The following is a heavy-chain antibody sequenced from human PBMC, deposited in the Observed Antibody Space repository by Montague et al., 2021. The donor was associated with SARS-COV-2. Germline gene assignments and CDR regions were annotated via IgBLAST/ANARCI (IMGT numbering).Heavy chain of an antibody. J-gene: IGHJ6*02. CDR2: IYTSGST. Sequence: TLSLTCTVSGGSISSGSYYWSWIRQPAGKGLEWIGRIYTSGSTNYNPSLKSRVTISVDTSKNQFSLKLSSVTAADTAVYYCARETFSGYSYGRGSYYYYYGMDVWGQGNPGHRLL. D-gene: IGHD5-18*01. CDR1: GGSISSGSYY. CDR3: ARETFSGYSYGRGSYYYYYGMDV. V-gene: IGHV4-61*02.